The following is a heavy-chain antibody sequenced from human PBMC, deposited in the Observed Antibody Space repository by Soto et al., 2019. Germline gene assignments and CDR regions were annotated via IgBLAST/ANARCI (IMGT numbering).Heavy chain of an antibody. Sequence: PGGSLRLSCSASGFTLKDSAMHWVRQAPGRGLEQVAASTYIGGTPYYADSVKGRFTISRDNSQNTLYLQMSSLRPEDTGVYFCVKDYSHGQFPDYWGQGTLVTVSS. CDR3: VKDYSHGQFPDY. D-gene: IGHD1-26*01. CDR1: GFTLKDSA. V-gene: IGHV3-64D*06. CDR2: STYIGGTP. J-gene: IGHJ4*02.